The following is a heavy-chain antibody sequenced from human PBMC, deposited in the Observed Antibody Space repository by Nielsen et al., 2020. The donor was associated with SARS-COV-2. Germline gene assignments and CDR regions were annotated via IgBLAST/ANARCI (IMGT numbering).Heavy chain of an antibody. V-gene: IGHV3-74*01. CDR3: ARAKFYDSGVDP. Sequence: GESLKISCAASGFTFGSSWMHWVRQAPGKGLVWVSRINSDGRTTTYADSVKGRFTISRDNAKNTLYLQMNSLRAEDTAVYCCARAKFYDSGVDPWGQGTLVTVSS. D-gene: IGHD5/OR15-5a*01. CDR1: GFTFGSSW. J-gene: IGHJ5*02. CDR2: INSDGRTT.